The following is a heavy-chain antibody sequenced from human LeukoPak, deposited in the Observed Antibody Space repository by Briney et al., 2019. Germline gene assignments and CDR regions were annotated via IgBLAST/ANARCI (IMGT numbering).Heavy chain of an antibody. CDR2: IYYSGSA. J-gene: IGHJ4*02. CDR1: GGSISGYY. CDR3: ATGVGYSYGYSSQPRAYYFDY. Sequence: PSETLSLTCTVSGGSISGYYWSWIRQPPGKGLEWIGYIYYSGSAKYNPSLKSRVTISVDTSKNQFSLKLTSVTAADTAVYYCATGVGYSYGYSSQPRAYYFDYWGQGTLVTVSS. D-gene: IGHD5-18*01. V-gene: IGHV4-59*01.